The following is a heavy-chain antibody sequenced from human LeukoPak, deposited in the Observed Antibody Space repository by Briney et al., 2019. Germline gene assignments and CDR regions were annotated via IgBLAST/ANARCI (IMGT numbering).Heavy chain of an antibody. V-gene: IGHV1-2*06. CDR3: ARVIAVPGRGYFDY. Sequence: ASVKVSCKASGYTFTGYYMHWVRQAPGQGLEWMRRINPNSGGTNYAQKFQGRVTMTRDTSISTAYMELSRLRSDDTAVYYCARVIAVPGRGYFDYWGQRNLVTVSS. CDR1: GYTFTGYY. CDR2: INPNSGGT. D-gene: IGHD6-19*01. J-gene: IGHJ4*02.